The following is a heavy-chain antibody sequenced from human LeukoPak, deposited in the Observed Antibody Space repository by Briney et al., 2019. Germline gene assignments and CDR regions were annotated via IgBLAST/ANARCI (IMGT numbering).Heavy chain of an antibody. CDR1: GFNITNYA. D-gene: IGHD2-15*01. J-gene: IGHJ4*02. V-gene: IGHV3-30-3*01. Sequence: GRSLRLSCPASGFNITNYAMHWVRQAPGKGLEWMAVISYDGDNKYYADSVKGRFTIFRDNSKNTLFLQMHILRTEDTAVYYCARAPRLYCSGGTCYHIDFWGQGALVTVSS. CDR3: ARAPRLYCSGGTCYHIDF. CDR2: ISYDGDNK.